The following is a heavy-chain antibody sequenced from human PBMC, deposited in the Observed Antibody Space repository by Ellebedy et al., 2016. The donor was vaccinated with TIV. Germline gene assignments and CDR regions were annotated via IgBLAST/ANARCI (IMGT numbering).Heavy chain of an antibody. J-gene: IGHJ4*02. CDR3: ASRHCSGGSCYFDY. V-gene: IGHV4-38-2*02. CDR2: IYHSGGT. Sequence: SETLSLXCTVSGYSISSGYYWGWIRQPPGKGLEWSGSIYHSGGTYYNPSLKSRVTISVDTSKNQFSLKLSSVTAADTAVYYWASRHCSGGSCYFDYWGQGTLVTVSS. D-gene: IGHD2-15*01. CDR1: GYSISSGYY.